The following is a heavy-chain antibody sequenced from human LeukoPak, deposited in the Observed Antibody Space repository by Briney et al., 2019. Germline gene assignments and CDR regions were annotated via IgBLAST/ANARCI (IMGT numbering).Heavy chain of an antibody. V-gene: IGHV4-59*01. CDR2: IYYSGST. CDR3: AREASTSWYPPAFDI. D-gene: IGHD6-19*01. CDR1: GGSISSYY. J-gene: IGHJ3*02. Sequence: PSETLSLTCTVSGGSISSYYWSWIRQPPGKGLEWIGYIYYSGSTNYNPSLKSRVTISVDTSKNQFSLELSSVTAADTAVYYCAREASTSWYPPAFDIRGQGTMVTVSS.